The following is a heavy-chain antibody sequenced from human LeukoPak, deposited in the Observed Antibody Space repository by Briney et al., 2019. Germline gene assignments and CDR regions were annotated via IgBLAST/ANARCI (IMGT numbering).Heavy chain of an antibody. V-gene: IGHV3-30*18. CDR1: GFTFSTYD. D-gene: IGHD2-15*01. CDR2: ISYDGSNK. J-gene: IGHJ4*02. CDR3: VKSPGRYCSGGSWFSY. Sequence: GGSLRLSCAASGFTFSTYDMHWVRQAPGKGLEWVAGISYDGSNKYYADSVKGRFTISRDNSKNTLYLQLNGLRAEDTAVYYCVKSPGRYCSGGSWFSYWGQGTLVTVSS.